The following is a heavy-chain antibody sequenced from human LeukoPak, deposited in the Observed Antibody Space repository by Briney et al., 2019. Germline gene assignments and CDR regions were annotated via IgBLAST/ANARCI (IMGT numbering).Heavy chain of an antibody. J-gene: IGHJ4*02. V-gene: IGHV1-69*05. Sequence: SVKVPCKASGGTFSSYAISWVRQAPGQGLEWMGGIIPIFGTANYAQKFQGRVTITTDESTSTAYMELSSLRSEDTAVYYCARSSAADDLRLDYWGQGTLVTVSS. CDR1: GGTFSSYA. D-gene: IGHD6-13*01. CDR2: IIPIFGTA. CDR3: ARSSAADDLRLDY.